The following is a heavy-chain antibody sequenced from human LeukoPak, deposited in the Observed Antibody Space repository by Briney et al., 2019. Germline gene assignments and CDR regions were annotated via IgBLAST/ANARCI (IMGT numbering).Heavy chain of an antibody. Sequence: SETLSLTCAVYGGSFSGYYWSWIRQPPGKGLEWIGEINHSGSTNYNPSLKSRVTISVDTSKNQFSLKLSSVTAADTAVYYCARVILYGSGSSFDYWGQGTLVTVSS. V-gene: IGHV4-34*01. CDR3: ARVILYGSGSSFDY. CDR2: INHSGST. D-gene: IGHD3-10*01. CDR1: GGSFSGYY. J-gene: IGHJ4*02.